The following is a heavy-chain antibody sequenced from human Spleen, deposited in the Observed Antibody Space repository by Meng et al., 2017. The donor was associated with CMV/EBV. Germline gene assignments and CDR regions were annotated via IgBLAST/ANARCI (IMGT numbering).Heavy chain of an antibody. D-gene: IGHD1-26*01. J-gene: IGHJ4*02. CDR1: GGSFGGSS. Sequence: CPVYGGSFGGSSWSWIRQPPGKGLEWIGEINHSGSTNYNPSLKSRVTISVDTSKNQFSLKLSSVTAADTAVYYCARANPGSYPFDYWGQGTLVTVSS. CDR2: INHSGST. CDR3: ARANPGSYPFDY. V-gene: IGHV4-34*01.